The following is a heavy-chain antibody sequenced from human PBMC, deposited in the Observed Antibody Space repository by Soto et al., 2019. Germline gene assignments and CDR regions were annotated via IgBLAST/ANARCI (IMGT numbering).Heavy chain of an antibody. CDR1: GFTFSSYS. J-gene: IGHJ6*02. CDR2: ISSSSSTI. D-gene: IGHD2-21*01. V-gene: IGHV3-48*02. CDR3: ARSRNAVIYYYGMDV. Sequence: EVQLVESGGGLVQPGGSLRLSCAASGFTFSSYSINWVRQAPGKGLEWVSYISSSSSTIYYADSVKGRFTISRDNAKNSLYLQMNSLRDEDTAVYYCARSRNAVIYYYGMDVWGQGTTVTVSS.